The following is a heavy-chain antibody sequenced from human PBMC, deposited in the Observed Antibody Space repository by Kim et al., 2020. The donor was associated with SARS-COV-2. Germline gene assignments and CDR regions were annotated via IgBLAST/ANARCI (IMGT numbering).Heavy chain of an antibody. D-gene: IGHD3-22*01. J-gene: IGHJ4*02. CDR2: IWYDGSNK. CDR3: ARDDYYDSSGYPTGDFDY. CDR1: GFTFSTYG. V-gene: IGHV3-33*01. Sequence: GGSLRLSCAASGFTFSTYGMHWVRQAPGKGLEWVAVIWYDGSNKYYADSVKGRFTISRDNSKNTLYLQMNSLRAEDTAVYYCARDDYYDSSGYPTGDFDYWGQGTLVTVSS.